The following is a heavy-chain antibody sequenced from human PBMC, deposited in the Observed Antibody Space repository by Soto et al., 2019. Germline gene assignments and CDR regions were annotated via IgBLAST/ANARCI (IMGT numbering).Heavy chain of an antibody. J-gene: IGHJ6*02. D-gene: IGHD6-19*01. V-gene: IGHV4-59*01. Sequence: SETLSLTCTVSGGSISSYYWSWIRQPPGKGLEWIGYIYYSESTNYNPSLRSRITISVDSSKNQFSLKLSSVTAADTAVYYCARERWDSSGRYGMDVWGQGTTVTVSS. CDR3: ARERWDSSGRYGMDV. CDR2: IYYSEST. CDR1: GGSISSYY.